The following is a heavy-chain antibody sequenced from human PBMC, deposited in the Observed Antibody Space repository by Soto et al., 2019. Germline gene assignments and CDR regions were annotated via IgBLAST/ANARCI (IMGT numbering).Heavy chain of an antibody. J-gene: IGHJ5*02. D-gene: IGHD3-10*01. CDR3: ARGQEGRGWFDP. CDR2: IYYSGST. CDR1: GGSISSGGYY. Sequence: QVQLQESGPGLVKPSQTRSLTCTVSGGSISSGGYYWSWIRQHPGKGLEWIGYIYYSGSTYYNPSPKSRVTISVDTSKNQSALKLSSVTAADTAVYYCARGQEGRGWFDPWGQGTLVTVSS. V-gene: IGHV4-31*03.